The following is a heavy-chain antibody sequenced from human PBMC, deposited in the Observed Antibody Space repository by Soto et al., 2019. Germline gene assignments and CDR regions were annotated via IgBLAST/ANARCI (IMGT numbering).Heavy chain of an antibody. CDR2: IKDGGLT. V-gene: IGHV4-34*01. CDR1: GGSLSGYY. D-gene: IGHD5-12*01. J-gene: IGHJ4*02. CDR3: ARGQEGVVATH. Sequence: QVQLQQWGAGLLKPSETLSLTCVVYGGSLSGYYWCWIRQPPGKGLEWIGEIKDGGLTNYSPSLKSRATISVDRPKNEFSRKLHSVTAADTAVYYCARGQEGVVATHWDQGALVTVSS.